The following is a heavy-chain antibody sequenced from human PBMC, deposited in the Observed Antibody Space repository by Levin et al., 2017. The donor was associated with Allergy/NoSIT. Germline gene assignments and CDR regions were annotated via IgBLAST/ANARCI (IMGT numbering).Heavy chain of an antibody. CDR3: ARHVDSGYDYIGGNWFDP. Sequence: GESLKISCKGSGYSFTSYWIGWVRQMPGKGLEWMGIIYPGDSDTRYSPSFQGQVTISADKSISTAYLQWSSLKASDTAMYYCARHVDSGYDYIGGNWFDPWGQGTLVTVSS. J-gene: IGHJ5*02. D-gene: IGHD5-12*01. V-gene: IGHV5-51*01. CDR2: IYPGDSDT. CDR1: GYSFTSYW.